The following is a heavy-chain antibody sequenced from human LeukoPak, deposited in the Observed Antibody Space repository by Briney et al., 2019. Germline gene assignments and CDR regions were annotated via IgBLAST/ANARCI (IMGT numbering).Heavy chain of an antibody. Sequence: PGGSLRLSCAASGFTFSSYAMHWVRQAPGKGLEYVSAISSNGGSTYYANSVKGRFTISRDNSKNTLYLQMGSLRAEDMAVYYCARSPKRWLRLIYFDYWGQGTLVTVSS. CDR2: ISSNGGST. CDR1: GFTFSSYA. D-gene: IGHD5-24*01. CDR3: ARSPKRWLRLIYFDY. V-gene: IGHV3-64*01. J-gene: IGHJ4*02.